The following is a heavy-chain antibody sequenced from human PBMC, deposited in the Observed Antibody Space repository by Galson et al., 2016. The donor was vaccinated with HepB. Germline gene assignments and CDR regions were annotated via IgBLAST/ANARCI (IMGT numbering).Heavy chain of an antibody. CDR1: GFTFDDYT. D-gene: IGHD3-16*01. V-gene: IGHV3-9*01. CDR3: ARRGASYDYVWGTYLSH. Sequence: SLRLSCAASGFTFDDYTMHWVRQGPGKGLEWVSGISWNSDSIDYADSVKGRFTISRDNAKNSLYLQMNSLGTEDTALYYCARRGASYDYVWGTYLSHWGQGTLVTVSS. CDR2: ISWNSDSI. J-gene: IGHJ4*02.